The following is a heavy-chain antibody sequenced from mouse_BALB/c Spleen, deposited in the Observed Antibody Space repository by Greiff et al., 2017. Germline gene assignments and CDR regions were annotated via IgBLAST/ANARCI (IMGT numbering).Heavy chain of an antibody. CDR3: AREGGSSYGGMAF. CDR2: IDTSDSYT. CDR1: GYTFTDYW. J-gene: IGHJ3*01. Sequence: VQLQQPGAELVMPGASVKMSCKASGYTFTDYWMHWVKQRPGQGLEWIGAIDTSDSYTSYNQKFKGQATLTVDESSSTAYMQLSSLTSEDSAVYYCAREGGSSYGGMAFWGQGTLVTVSA. D-gene: IGHD1-1*01. V-gene: IGHV1-69*01.